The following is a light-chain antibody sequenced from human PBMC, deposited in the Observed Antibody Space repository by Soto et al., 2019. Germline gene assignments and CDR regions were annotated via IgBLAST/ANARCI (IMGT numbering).Light chain of an antibody. CDR2: SNN. J-gene: IGLJ2*01. V-gene: IGLV1-44*01. CDR3: ATWDVSLNAVV. Sequence: QSVLTQPPSASGTPGQRVTLSCSGSGSNIGTNSVDWHQQLPGTAPKLLIYSNNQRPSGVPDRFSGSKSGTSASLAISGLQSEDEAHYYCATWDVSLNAVVFGGGTKLTVL. CDR1: GSNIGTNS.